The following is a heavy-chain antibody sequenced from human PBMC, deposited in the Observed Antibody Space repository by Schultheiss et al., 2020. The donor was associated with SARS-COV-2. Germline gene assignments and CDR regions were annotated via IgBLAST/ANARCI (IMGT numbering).Heavy chain of an antibody. CDR1: GFTFSSYA. CDR2: ISGSGGST. V-gene: IGHV3-23*01. D-gene: IGHD3-3*01. CDR3: TTKSDASFDFWSGLYYYYYMDV. J-gene: IGHJ6*03. Sequence: GESLKISCAASGFTFSSYAMSWVRQAPGKGLEWVSAISGSGGSTYYADSVKGRFTISRDNSKNTLYLQMNSLKTEDTAVYYCTTKSDASFDFWSGLYYYYYMDVWGKGTTVTVSS.